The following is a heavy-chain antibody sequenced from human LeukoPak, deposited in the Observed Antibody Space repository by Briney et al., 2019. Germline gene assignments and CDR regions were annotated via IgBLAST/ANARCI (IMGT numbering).Heavy chain of an antibody. V-gene: IGHV5-51*01. Sequence: GESLKISCKGSGYSFTSYWIGWVRQMPGKGLEWMGIIYPGDSDTRYSPSFQGQVTISADKSISTAYLQWSSLKASDTAMYYCARSAVRGVSRIYDAFDIWGQGTMVTVSS. CDR2: IYPGDSDT. CDR1: GYSFTSYW. D-gene: IGHD3-10*01. CDR3: ARSAVRGVSRIYDAFDI. J-gene: IGHJ3*02.